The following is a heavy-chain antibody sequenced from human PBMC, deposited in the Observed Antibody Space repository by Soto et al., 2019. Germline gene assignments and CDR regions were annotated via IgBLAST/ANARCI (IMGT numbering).Heavy chain of an antibody. Sequence: PGGSLRLSCAASGFTFSLYGMHWVRQSPGKGLEWVAVIWNDGSEKNYADSVKGRFTLSGDSSRNTLYLEVNSLRVEDTAVYYCARVGHNGYDLDFDYWGQGTLVTVSS. J-gene: IGHJ4*02. CDR2: IWNDGSEK. CDR3: ARVGHNGYDLDFDY. CDR1: GFTFSLYG. V-gene: IGHV3-33*01. D-gene: IGHD5-12*01.